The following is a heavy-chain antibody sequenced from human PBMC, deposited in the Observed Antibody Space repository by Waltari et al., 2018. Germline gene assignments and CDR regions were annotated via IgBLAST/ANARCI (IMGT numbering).Heavy chain of an antibody. CDR2: SRCRGGST. Sequence: EVQLLQSGGGLVQPGGSLRLSCAASGFTFSSYAMSWVRQAPGKGLEWVSASRCRGGSTYYAASVKGRFTISRDNSKNTLYLQMNSLRAEDTAVYYCAKVESGWYSPKFDYWGQGTLVTVSS. V-gene: IGHV3-23*01. CDR1: GFTFSSYA. J-gene: IGHJ4*02. D-gene: IGHD6-19*01. CDR3: AKVESGWYSPKFDY.